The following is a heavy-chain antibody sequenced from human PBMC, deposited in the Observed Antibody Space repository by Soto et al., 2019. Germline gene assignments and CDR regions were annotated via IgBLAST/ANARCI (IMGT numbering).Heavy chain of an antibody. CDR3: ARNAAGVPSAIIDYYYYHYMDV. CDR2: SIPILGIA. D-gene: IGHD2-2*01. V-gene: IGHV1-69*02. Sequence: QVQLVQSGAEVKKPGSSVKVSCKASGGTFSSYTISWVRQAPGQGLEWMGRSIPILGIANYAQKFQGRVTITADKSTSTDYMELSSLRSEDTAVYYCARNAAGVPSAIIDYYYYHYMDVWGKGTTVTVSS. J-gene: IGHJ6*03. CDR1: GGTFSSYT.